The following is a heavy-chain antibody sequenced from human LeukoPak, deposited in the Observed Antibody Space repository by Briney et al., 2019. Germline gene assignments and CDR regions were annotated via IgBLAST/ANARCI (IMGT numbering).Heavy chain of an antibody. CDR1: GYAFTSYG. D-gene: IGHD6-13*01. V-gene: IGHV1-18*01. CDR2: ISAYNGNT. Sequence: ASVKVSCKTSGYAFTSYGINWVRQAPGQGLEWMGWISAYNGNTNYVQKLQDRLTMATDTSTNTAYMELRSLTSDDTAVYFCARDRQQQVVVGYSYYGMDVWGQGTTVTVSS. J-gene: IGHJ6*02. CDR3: ARDRQQQVVVGYSYYGMDV.